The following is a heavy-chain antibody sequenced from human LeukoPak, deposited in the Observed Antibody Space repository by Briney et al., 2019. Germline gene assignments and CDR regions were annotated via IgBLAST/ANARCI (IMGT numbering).Heavy chain of an antibody. D-gene: IGHD1-20*01. CDR2: IYYSGST. CDR1: GGSISSYY. J-gene: IGHJ4*02. Sequence: PSETLSLTCTVSGGSISSYYWSWIRQPPGKGLEWIGYIYYSGSTNYNPSLKSRVTISVDTSKNQFSLKLSSVTAADTAVYYCARLGRYNWNHADYWGQGTLVTVSS. V-gene: IGHV4-59*01. CDR3: ARLGRYNWNHADY.